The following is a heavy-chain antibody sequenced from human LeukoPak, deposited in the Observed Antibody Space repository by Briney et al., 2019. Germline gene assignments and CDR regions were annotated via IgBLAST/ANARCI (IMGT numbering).Heavy chain of an antibody. CDR3: ARGNGYGSNY. CDR2: INHSGST. V-gene: IGHV4-34*01. J-gene: IGHJ4*02. D-gene: IGHD3-10*01. CDR1: GGSFSGYY. Sequence: SETLSLTCAVYGGSFSGYYWSWIRQPQGKGLEWIGEINHSGSTNYNPSLKSRVTISVDTSKNQCSLKLSSVTAADTAVYYCARGNGYGSNYWGQGTLVTVST.